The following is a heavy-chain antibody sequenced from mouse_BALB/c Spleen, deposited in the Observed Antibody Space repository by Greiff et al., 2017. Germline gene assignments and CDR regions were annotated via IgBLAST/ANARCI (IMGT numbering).Heavy chain of an antibody. CDR1: GFTFSNYW. Sequence: EVKLEESGGGLVQPGGSMKLSCVASGFTFSNYWMNWVRQSPEKGLEWVAEIRLKSNNYATHYAESVKGRFTISRDDSKSSVYLQMNNLRAEDTGIYYCTINAYWGQGTLVTVSA. J-gene: IGHJ3*01. V-gene: IGHV6-6*02. CDR2: IRLKSNNYAT. CDR3: TINAY.